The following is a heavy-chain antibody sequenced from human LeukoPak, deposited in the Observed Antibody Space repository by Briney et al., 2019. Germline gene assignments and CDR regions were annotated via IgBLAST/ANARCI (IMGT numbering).Heavy chain of an antibody. Sequence: GGSLRLSCAASGFTVSSNYMSWVRQAPGKGLEWVSVIYSGGSTYYADSVKGRFSISRDNSKNTLYLQMNSLRAEDTAVYYCARDRVAVAGDPRPIDYWGQGTLVTVSS. CDR2: IYSGGST. D-gene: IGHD6-19*01. CDR3: ARDRVAVAGDPRPIDY. V-gene: IGHV3-66*01. CDR1: GFTVSSNY. J-gene: IGHJ4*02.